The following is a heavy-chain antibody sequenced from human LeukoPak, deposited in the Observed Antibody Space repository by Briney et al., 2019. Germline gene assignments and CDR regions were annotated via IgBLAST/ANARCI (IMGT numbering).Heavy chain of an antibody. J-gene: IGHJ4*02. CDR3: AKSFWWFGEFSPFDY. CDR1: RFTFSTYA. CDR2: ISNDGSNK. V-gene: IGHV3-30*18. D-gene: IGHD3-10*01. Sequence: GGSLRLSCAASRFTFSTYAMHWVRQAPGKGLEWVALISNDGSNKYYADSVRGRFTISRDNSKNTLYLQMNSLRGEDTAVYYCAKSFWWFGEFSPFDYWGQGTLVTVSS.